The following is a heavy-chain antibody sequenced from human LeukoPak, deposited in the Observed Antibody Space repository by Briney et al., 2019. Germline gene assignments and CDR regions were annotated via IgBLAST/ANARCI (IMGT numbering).Heavy chain of an antibody. CDR2: ISASGDST. V-gene: IGHV3-23*01. CDR1: GFTFSTYS. CDR3: AKYVSAKGPPYGLDV. D-gene: IGHD2/OR15-2a*01. Sequence: GGSLRLSCAASGFTFSTYSMTWVRQAPGKGLEWVSGISASGDSTYYADSVKGRFTISRDNSKNTLYLQMNSLRAEDTAIYYCAKYVSAKGPPYGLDVWGQGTTVTVSS. J-gene: IGHJ6*02.